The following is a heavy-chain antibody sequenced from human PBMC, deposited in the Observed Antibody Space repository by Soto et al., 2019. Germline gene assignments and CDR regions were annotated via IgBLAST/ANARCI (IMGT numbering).Heavy chain of an antibody. Sequence: ASVKVSCKASGYTFTGYYMHWVRQAPGQGLEWMGWINPNSGGTNYAQKFQGRVTMTRDTPISTAYMELSRLRSDDTAVYYCAREWLQPKSNFDYWGQGTLVTVSS. CDR3: AREWLQPKSNFDY. V-gene: IGHV1-2*02. J-gene: IGHJ4*02. D-gene: IGHD5-12*01. CDR1: GYTFTGYY. CDR2: INPNSGGT.